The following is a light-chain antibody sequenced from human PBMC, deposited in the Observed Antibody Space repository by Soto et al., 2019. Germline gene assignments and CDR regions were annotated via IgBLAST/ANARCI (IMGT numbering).Light chain of an antibody. CDR1: QSISSW. J-gene: IGKJ1*01. Sequence: DILMTQSPSTLSASVGDRVTITCRASQSISSWLAWYQQKPGTAPNLLIYKASSLESGVPSRFSGSGSATEFTLTISSLQPDDFATYYCQQYYTYSRTFGQGTKVEIK. V-gene: IGKV1-5*03. CDR2: KAS. CDR3: QQYYTYSRT.